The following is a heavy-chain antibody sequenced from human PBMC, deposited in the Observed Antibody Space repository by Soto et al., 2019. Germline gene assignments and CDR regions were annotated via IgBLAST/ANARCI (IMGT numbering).Heavy chain of an antibody. CDR2: IWYDGSNK. V-gene: IGHV3-33*01. CDR3: ALEMSTILDY. Sequence: GGSLRLSCAASGFTFSSYGMHWVRQAPGKGLEWVAVIWYDGSNKYYADSVKGRFNISRDNSKNTLYLQMNSLRAEDTAVYYCALEMSTILDYWGQGTLVTVSS. J-gene: IGHJ4*02. CDR1: GFTFSSYG. D-gene: IGHD1-1*01.